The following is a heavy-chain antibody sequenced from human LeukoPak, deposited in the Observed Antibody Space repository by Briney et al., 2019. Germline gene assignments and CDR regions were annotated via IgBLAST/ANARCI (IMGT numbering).Heavy chain of an antibody. J-gene: IGHJ4*02. CDR1: GGTFSSYA. CDR2: IIPIFGIA. V-gene: IGHV1-69*04. Sequence: SVKVSCKASGGTFSSYAISWVRQAPGQGLEWMGRIIPIFGIANYAQKFQGRVTITADKSTSTAYMELSSLRSEDTAVYYCARVEEGGIAAATWGQGTLVTVSS. CDR3: ARVEEGGIAAAT. D-gene: IGHD6-13*01.